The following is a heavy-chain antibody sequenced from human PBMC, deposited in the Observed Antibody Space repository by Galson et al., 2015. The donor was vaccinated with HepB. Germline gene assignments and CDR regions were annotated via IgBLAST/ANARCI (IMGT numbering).Heavy chain of an antibody. CDR3: ARDPGIAVGAFDI. CDR1: GGTFSSYA. J-gene: IGHJ3*02. D-gene: IGHD6-19*01. CDR2: IIPIFGTA. Sequence: SVKVSCKASGGTFSSYAISWVRQAPGQGLEWTGGIIPIFGTANYAQKFQGRVTITADESTSTAYMELSSLRSEDTAVYYCARDPGIAVGAFDIWGQGTMVTVSS. V-gene: IGHV1-69*13.